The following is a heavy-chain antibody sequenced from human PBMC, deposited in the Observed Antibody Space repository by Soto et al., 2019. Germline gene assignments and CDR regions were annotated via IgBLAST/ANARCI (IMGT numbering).Heavy chain of an antibody. CDR3: ARGYCSGGSGYVSPYCMDV. V-gene: IGHV3-33*01. CDR1: GFTFSSYG. Sequence: QVQLVESGGGVVQPGRSLRLSCAASGFTFSSYGMHWVRQAPGKGLEWVAVIWYDGSNKYYADSVKGRFTISRDNSKNTLELQMNSLRAEDTAVYYCARGYCSGGSGYVSPYCMDVWGQVTTVTVSS. CDR2: IWYDGSNK. J-gene: IGHJ6*02. D-gene: IGHD2-15*01.